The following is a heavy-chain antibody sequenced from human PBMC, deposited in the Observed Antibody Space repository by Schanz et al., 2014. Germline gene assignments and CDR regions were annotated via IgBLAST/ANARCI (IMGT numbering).Heavy chain of an antibody. CDR1: GFIFRSFG. Sequence: QGQLVESGGGVVQPGKSLRLSCATSGFIFRSFGIHWVRQAPGKGLEWVAVIWSDVTNEYYADSVKGRFTISGDSSKYTVYLQMNSLRADDTAVYYCAKGPYYYYYMDVWGNGTTVTVSS. V-gene: IGHV3-33*06. J-gene: IGHJ6*03. CDR3: AKGPYYYYYMDV. CDR2: IWSDVTNE.